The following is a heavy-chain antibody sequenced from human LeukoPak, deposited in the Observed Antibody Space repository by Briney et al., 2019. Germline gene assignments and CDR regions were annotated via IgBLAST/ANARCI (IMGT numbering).Heavy chain of an antibody. J-gene: IGHJ6*02. CDR3: ARDRDSYGYSYYYGTDV. CDR1: GFTVSSNY. V-gene: IGHV3-66*01. Sequence: GGSLRLSCAASGFTVSSNYMSWVRQAPGKGLEWASVIYSGGSTYYSDSVKGRFTISRDNSKNTMYIQMNSLRAEDTAVYYCARDRDSYGYSYYYGTDVWGQGTTVTVSS. D-gene: IGHD5-18*01. CDR2: IYSGGST.